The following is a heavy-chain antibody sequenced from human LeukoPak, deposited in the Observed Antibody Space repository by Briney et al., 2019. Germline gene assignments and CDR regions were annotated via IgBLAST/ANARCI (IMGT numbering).Heavy chain of an antibody. J-gene: IGHJ4*02. V-gene: IGHV4-31*03. D-gene: IGHD5-12*01. Sequence: PSETLSLTCTVSGGSISSSGYSWRWIRQHPGKGLEWIGYIYNSGSTYYNPSLKSRLTISVDTSKNHFSLKLSSVTVADTAVYFCARSPSGYVLDYWGQGTLVTVSS. CDR1: GGSISSSGYS. CDR2: IYNSGST. CDR3: ARSPSGYVLDY.